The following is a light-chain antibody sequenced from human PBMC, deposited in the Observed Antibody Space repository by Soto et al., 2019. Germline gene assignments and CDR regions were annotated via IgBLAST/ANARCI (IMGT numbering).Light chain of an antibody. V-gene: IGLV2-14*01. CDR1: SSDVGGYNY. CDR2: EVS. CDR3: SSYTSGSTYV. J-gene: IGLJ1*01. Sequence: QSVLTQPASVSGSPGQSNTISCTGTSSDVGGYNYVSWYQQHPGKAPKLIIYEVSSRPSEISNRFSGSKSGNTASLTISGLQAEDEADYYCSSYTSGSTYVFGTGTKVTVL.